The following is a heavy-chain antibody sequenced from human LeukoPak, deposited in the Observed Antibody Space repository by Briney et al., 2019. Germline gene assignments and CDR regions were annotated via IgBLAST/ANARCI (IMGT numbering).Heavy chain of an antibody. CDR1: GGTFSSYA. Sequence: SVKLSCKSSGGTFSSYAISWVRQPPGQGLEWMGGIIPIFGTANYAQKFKGGATITTDESTSTAYMELSSLRSEDTAVYYCARTGGRFGLLTGYYYYYMDVWGKGTTVTVSS. V-gene: IGHV1-69*05. D-gene: IGHD3-22*01. CDR3: ARTGGRFGLLTGYYYYYMDV. CDR2: IIPIFGTA. J-gene: IGHJ6*03.